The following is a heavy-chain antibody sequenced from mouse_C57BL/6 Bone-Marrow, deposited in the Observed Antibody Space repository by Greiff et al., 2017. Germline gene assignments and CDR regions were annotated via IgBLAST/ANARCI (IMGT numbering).Heavy chain of an antibody. D-gene: IGHD2-4*01. J-gene: IGHJ4*01. Sequence: VQRVESGPGLVAPSPSLSITCTVSGFSLTSYGVDWVRQPPGKGLEWLGVIWGGGSTNYNSALMSRLSISKDNSKSQVFLKMNSLQTDDTAMYYGAKEDYDERYYAMDYWGQGTSVTVSS. V-gene: IGHV2-9*01. CDR3: AKEDYDERYYAMDY. CDR1: GFSLTSYG. CDR2: IWGGGST.